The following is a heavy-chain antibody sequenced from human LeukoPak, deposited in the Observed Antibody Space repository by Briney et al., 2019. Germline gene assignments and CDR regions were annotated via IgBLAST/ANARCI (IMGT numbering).Heavy chain of an antibody. CDR3: ARDVSAGSNWFDP. CDR2: INPNSGGT. D-gene: IGHD3-10*01. CDR1: GYTFTGYY. J-gene: IGHJ5*02. Sequence: ASVKVSCKASGYTFTGYYMHWVRQAPGQGLEWMGWINPNSGGTNYAQKFQGRATMTRDTSISTAYMELSRLRSDDTAVYYCARDVSAGSNWFDPWGQGTLVTVSS. V-gene: IGHV1-2*02.